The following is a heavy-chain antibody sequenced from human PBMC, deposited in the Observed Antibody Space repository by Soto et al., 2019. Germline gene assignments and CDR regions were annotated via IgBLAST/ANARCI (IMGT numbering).Heavy chain of an antibody. CDR2: INHRGRS. CDR3: ARYGLSGWLFDY. Sequence: PSETLSLTCAVYGETFSGFYWNWIRQPQGKGLEWIGEINHRGRSNYNPSLKSRVTISVDTSKNQFSLKLDSVTAADTAVYYCARYGLSGWLFDYWGQGIQVTVSS. D-gene: IGHD6-19*01. CDR1: GETFSGFY. V-gene: IGHV4-34*01. J-gene: IGHJ4*02.